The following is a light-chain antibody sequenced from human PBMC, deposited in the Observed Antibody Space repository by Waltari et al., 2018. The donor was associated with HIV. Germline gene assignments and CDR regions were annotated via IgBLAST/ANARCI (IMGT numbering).Light chain of an antibody. Sequence: QSALTQPASVSGSPGQSITISCTGTSSDLGGYHYVSWYQQHPGKAPKLMIYDVSKRPSGVSNRFSGSKSGNTASLTISGLQAEDETDYYCCSYAGSRTWVFGGGTKLTVL. J-gene: IGLJ3*02. CDR2: DVS. CDR1: SSDLGGYHY. V-gene: IGLV2-23*02. CDR3: CSYAGSRTWV.